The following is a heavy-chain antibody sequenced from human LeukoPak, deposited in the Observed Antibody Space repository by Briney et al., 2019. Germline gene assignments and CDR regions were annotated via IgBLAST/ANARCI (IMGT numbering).Heavy chain of an antibody. Sequence: SETLSLTCAVYGGSFSGYYWSWIRQPPGKGLEWIGNIYYSGSTYYNPSLKSRVTMSVDTSKNQFSLKLSSVTAADTAVYYCARYYYGSGSYYYFDSWGQGTLVTVSS. D-gene: IGHD3-10*01. CDR3: ARYYYGSGSYYYFDS. CDR2: IYYSGST. V-gene: IGHV4-34*01. J-gene: IGHJ4*02. CDR1: GGSFSGYY.